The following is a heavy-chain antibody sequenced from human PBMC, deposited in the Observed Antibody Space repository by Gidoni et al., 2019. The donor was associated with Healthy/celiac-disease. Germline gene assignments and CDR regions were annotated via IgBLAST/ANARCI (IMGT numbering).Heavy chain of an antibody. V-gene: IGHV4-39*07. Sequence: QLQLQESGPGLVKPSETLSLTCTVSGGSISSSSYYWGWIRQPPGKGLEWIGSIYYSGSTYYNPSLKSRVTISVDTSKNQFSLKLSSVTAADTAVYYCARDKTMVRGVISRWFDPWGQGTLVTVSS. CDR1: GGSISSSSYY. D-gene: IGHD3-10*01. CDR2: IYYSGST. J-gene: IGHJ5*02. CDR3: ARDKTMVRGVISRWFDP.